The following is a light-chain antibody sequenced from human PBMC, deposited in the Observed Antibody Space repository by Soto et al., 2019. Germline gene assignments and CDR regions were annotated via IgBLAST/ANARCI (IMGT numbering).Light chain of an antibody. CDR1: QSVSSN. Sequence: EIGMTLSPSTLSVSPGERATLSCRASQSVSSNLAWYQQKPGQAPRLLIYGASTRATGIPARFSGSGSGTEFTLTISSLQSEDFAVYYCQQYNNWPPTFGQGAKVDIK. V-gene: IGKV3-15*01. CDR2: GAS. CDR3: QQYNNWPPT. J-gene: IGKJ1*01.